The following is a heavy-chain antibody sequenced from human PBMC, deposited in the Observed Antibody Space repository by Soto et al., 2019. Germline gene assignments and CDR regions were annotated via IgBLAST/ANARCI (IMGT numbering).Heavy chain of an antibody. D-gene: IGHD5-18*01. Sequence: QVQLVQSGAEVKKPGASVKVSCKASGYTFTSYGISWVRQAPGQGLEWMGWISAYNGNTHYAQKLQGRVTMTTDTTTSTASMELRGLRSDDTAAQYRSGVEGYGYAFHWCDPWGQGTLGAVSA. V-gene: IGHV1-18*01. J-gene: IGHJ5*02. CDR3: SGVEGYGYAFHWCDP. CDR2: ISAYNGNT. CDR1: GYTFTSYG.